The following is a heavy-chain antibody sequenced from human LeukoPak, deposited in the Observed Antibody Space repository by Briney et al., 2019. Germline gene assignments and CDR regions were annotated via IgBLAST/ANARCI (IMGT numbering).Heavy chain of an antibody. Sequence: GGSLRLSCAASGFTFSSYAMHWVRQAPGKGLEWVAVISYDGSNKYYADSVKGRFTISRDNSKNTLYLQMNSLRAEDTAVYYCARDGLGIAVAGLDYWGQGTLVTVSS. V-gene: IGHV3-30*04. J-gene: IGHJ4*02. CDR3: ARDGLGIAVAGLDY. D-gene: IGHD6-19*01. CDR2: ISYDGSNK. CDR1: GFTFSSYA.